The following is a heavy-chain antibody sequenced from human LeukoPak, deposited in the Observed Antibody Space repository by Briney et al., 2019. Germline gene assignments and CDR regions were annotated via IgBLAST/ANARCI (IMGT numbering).Heavy chain of an antibody. V-gene: IGHV1-18*01. CDR1: GYTFTSYG. CDR3: ARHYYYDSSGYYLGSFDY. D-gene: IGHD3-22*01. J-gene: IGHJ4*02. Sequence: ASVKVSCKASGYTFTSYGISWVRQAPGHGLEWMGWISAYNGNTNYAQKLQGRVTMTTDTSTSTAYMELRSLRSDDTAVYYCARHYYYDSSGYYLGSFDYWGQGTLVTVSS. CDR2: ISAYNGNT.